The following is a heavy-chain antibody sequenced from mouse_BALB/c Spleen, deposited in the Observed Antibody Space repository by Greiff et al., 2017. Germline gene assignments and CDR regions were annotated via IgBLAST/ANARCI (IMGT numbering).Heavy chain of an antibody. V-gene: IGHV1-63*02. CDR2: IYPGGGYT. Sequence: QVQLKQSGAELVRPGTSVKISCKASGYTFTNYWLGWVKQRPGHGLEWIGDIYPGGGYTNYNEKFKGKATLTADTSSSTAYMQLSSLTSEDSAVYFCASDGYYVGTFAYWGQGTLVTVSA. J-gene: IGHJ3*01. D-gene: IGHD2-3*01. CDR3: ASDGYYVGTFAY. CDR1: GYTFTNYW.